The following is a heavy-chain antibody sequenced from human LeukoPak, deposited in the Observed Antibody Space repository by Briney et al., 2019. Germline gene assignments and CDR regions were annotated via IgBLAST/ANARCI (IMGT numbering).Heavy chain of an antibody. CDR3: AKDLLEAGGSGSYYSFDY. CDR1: GFTFSRNA. J-gene: IGHJ4*02. D-gene: IGHD3-10*01. Sequence: GGSLRLSCAASGFTFSRNAIHWVRQAPGKGLEWVTVISYDGSNKYYADSVKGRFTISRDNSKNTLYLQMNSLRAEDTAVYYCAKDLLEAGGSGSYYSFDYWGQGTLVTASS. V-gene: IGHV3-30*04. CDR2: ISYDGSNK.